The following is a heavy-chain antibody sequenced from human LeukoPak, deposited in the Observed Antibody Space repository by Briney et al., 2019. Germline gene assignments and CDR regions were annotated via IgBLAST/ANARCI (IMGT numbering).Heavy chain of an antibody. CDR2: ISAYNGNT. D-gene: IGHD3-10*01. Sequence: ASVKVSCKASGYTFTSYGTNWVRQAPGQGLKWIGWISAYNGNTNYAQNLQGRVTITTDTSTSIAYMEPRSLRSDDTAVYYCARDSGYYSGSLYWGQGTLVTVSS. CDR3: ARDSGYYSGSLY. V-gene: IGHV1-18*01. J-gene: IGHJ4*02. CDR1: GYTFTSYG.